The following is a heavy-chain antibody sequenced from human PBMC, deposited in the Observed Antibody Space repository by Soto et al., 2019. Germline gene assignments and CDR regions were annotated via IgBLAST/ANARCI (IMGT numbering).Heavy chain of an antibody. Sequence: GESLKISCKGSGYSFPTYWLAWVRQTPGRGLDYMGIIYPGDSDSRYSPAFQGQVTISADKSINTAYLQWTSLKASDTAIYYCARSRVSTPRLEDPFDIWGQGTMVTVSS. CDR1: GYSFPTYW. CDR3: ARSRVSTPRLEDPFDI. J-gene: IGHJ3*02. D-gene: IGHD5-12*01. CDR2: IYPGDSDS. V-gene: IGHV5-51*01.